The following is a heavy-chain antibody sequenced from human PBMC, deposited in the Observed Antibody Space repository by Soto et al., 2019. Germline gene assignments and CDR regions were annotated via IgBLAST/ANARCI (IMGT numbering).Heavy chain of an antibody. Sequence: ASVKVSCKASGFTFTSSAVQWVRQARGQRLEWIGWIVVGSGNTNYAQKFQERVTITRDMSTSTAYMELSSLRSEDTAVYYWAADRYCSGGSCYAVLDVWGQGTTVTVSS. D-gene: IGHD2-15*01. J-gene: IGHJ6*02. CDR2: IVVGSGNT. CDR3: AADRYCSGGSCYAVLDV. CDR1: GFTFTSSA. V-gene: IGHV1-58*01.